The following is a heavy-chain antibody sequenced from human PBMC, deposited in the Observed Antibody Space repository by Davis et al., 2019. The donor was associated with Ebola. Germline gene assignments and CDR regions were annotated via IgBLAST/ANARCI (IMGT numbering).Heavy chain of an antibody. D-gene: IGHD4-23*01. J-gene: IGHJ4*02. CDR3: ARGSDGGNSADS. CDR2: IYYSGST. V-gene: IGHV4-39*01. CDR1: GGSISSSSYY. Sequence: GSLRLSCTVSGGSISSSSYYWGWIRQPPGKGLEWIGSIYYSGSTYYNPSLKSRVTISVDTSKNQFSLKLSSVTAADTAVYYCARGSDGGNSADSWGQGTLVTVSS.